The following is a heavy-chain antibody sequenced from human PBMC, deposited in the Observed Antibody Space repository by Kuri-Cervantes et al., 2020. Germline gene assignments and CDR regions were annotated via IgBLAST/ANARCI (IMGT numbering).Heavy chain of an antibody. CDR2: MNPNSGNT. CDR3: ARFGDYDEYFQH. CDR1: GYTFTSYD. V-gene: IGHV1-8*01. D-gene: IGHD4-17*01. Sequence: ASVKVSCKASGYTFTSYDINWVRQATGQGLEWMGWMNPNSGNTGYAQKFQGGVTMTRNTSISTAYMELSSLRSEDTAVYYCARFGDYDEYFQHWGQGTLVTVSS. J-gene: IGHJ1*01.